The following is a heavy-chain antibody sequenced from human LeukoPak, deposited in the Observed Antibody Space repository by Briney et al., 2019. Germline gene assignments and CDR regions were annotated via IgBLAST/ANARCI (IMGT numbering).Heavy chain of an antibody. CDR3: AREGVVVAATASHWFDP. V-gene: IGHV1-2*02. CDR1: GYTFTGYY. Sequence: ASVKVSCRASGYTFTGYYMHWVRQAPGQGLEWMGWINPNSGGTNYAQKFQGRVTMTRDTSISTAYMELSRLRSDDTAVYYCAREGVVVAATASHWFDPWGQGTLVTVSS. D-gene: IGHD2-15*01. J-gene: IGHJ5*02. CDR2: INPNSGGT.